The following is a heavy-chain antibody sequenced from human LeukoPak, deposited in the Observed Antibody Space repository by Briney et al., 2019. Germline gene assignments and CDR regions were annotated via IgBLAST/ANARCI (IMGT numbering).Heavy chain of an antibody. D-gene: IGHD2-15*01. Sequence: SETLSLTCAVSGGSVSGYYWSWNRPSPGKGVEWIGYIYYTGTIIYSPSLEGRVTLSVDTSKNQISLKMRSVTAADTAVYYCARHDSIGYYQRGMDVWRPGTTVIVSS. CDR3: ARHDSIGYYQRGMDV. CDR1: GGSVSGYY. V-gene: IGHV4-59*08. CDR2: IYYTGTI. J-gene: IGHJ6*02.